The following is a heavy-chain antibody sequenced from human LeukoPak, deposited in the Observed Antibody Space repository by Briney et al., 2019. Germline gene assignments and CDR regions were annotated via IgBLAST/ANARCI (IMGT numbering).Heavy chain of an antibody. V-gene: IGHV1-46*01. CDR1: GYAFTFYG. CDR2: INPSGGST. D-gene: IGHD2-2*01. CDR3: ATDMPLDY. Sequence: ASVNLSFTAAGYAFTFYGMHWMWQAQGQGLEWMGIINPSGGSTSYAQKFRGRVTVTRDTSTSTVYMELSSLTSEDTAVYYCATDMPLDYWGQGTLVTVSS. J-gene: IGHJ4*02.